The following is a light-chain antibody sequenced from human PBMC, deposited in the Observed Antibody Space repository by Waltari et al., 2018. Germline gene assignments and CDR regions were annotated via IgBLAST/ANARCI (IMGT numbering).Light chain of an antibody. J-gene: IGKJ1*01. CDR1: QVIEHD. V-gene: IGKV1-6*01. CDR2: AAS. Sequence: IQMTQSPSSVSASVGDGVPLTCRASQVIEHDLAWYQQKAGKAPNLLIYAASILQSEVPSRFSGSGSGTDFTLTISSLQPEDSATYYCLQDHHYPRTFGQGTKVTIK. CDR3: LQDHHYPRT.